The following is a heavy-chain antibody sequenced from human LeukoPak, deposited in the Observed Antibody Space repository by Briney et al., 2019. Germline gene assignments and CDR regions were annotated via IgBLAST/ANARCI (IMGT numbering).Heavy chain of an antibody. CDR1: GYTFTGYY. V-gene: IGHV1-2*02. CDR2: INPNSGVT. Sequence: ASVKVSCKASGYTFTGYYMHWVRQAPGRGLEWMGWINPNSGVTNYAQKFQGRVTMTRDTSISTAYMELSRLRSDDTAVYYCAGDAGASPYYFDYWGQGTLVTVSS. J-gene: IGHJ4*02. CDR3: AGDAGASPYYFDY. D-gene: IGHD1-26*01.